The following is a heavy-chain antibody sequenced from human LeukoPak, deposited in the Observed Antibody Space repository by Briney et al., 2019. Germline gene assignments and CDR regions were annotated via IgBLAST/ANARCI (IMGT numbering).Heavy chain of an antibody. CDR3: ASRDGDGYNYYRY. CDR1: GYSFTNYW. V-gene: IGHV5-51*01. CDR2: IYPGDSDT. D-gene: IGHD5-24*01. Sequence: GESLKISCKGSGYSFTNYWIGWVRQMPGKGLEWMGVIYPGDSDTRYSPSFQGHVTISADKSINTAYLQWSSLKASDTAMYYCASRDGDGYNYYRYWGQGTLVTVSS. J-gene: IGHJ4*02.